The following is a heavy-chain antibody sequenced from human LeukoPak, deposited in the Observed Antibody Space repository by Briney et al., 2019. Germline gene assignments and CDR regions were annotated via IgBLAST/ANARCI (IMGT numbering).Heavy chain of an antibody. CDR3: AGHVWGGYNLFDY. D-gene: IGHD5-24*01. CDR2: IYYTGST. CDR1: GGSISSYY. Sequence: SETLSLACTVSGGSISSYYWSWVRQPPGKGLEWIGYIYYTGSTNYNPSLKSRVTISVDTSKGQFSLTLNSVTAADTAVYYCAGHVWGGYNLFDYWGQGTLVTVSS. J-gene: IGHJ4*02. V-gene: IGHV4-59*08.